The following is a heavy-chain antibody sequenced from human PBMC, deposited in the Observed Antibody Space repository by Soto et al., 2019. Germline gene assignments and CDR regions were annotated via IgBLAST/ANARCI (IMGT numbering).Heavy chain of an antibody. V-gene: IGHV5-10-1*01. Sequence: GESLKISGKGSGYSFTSYWISWVRQMPGKGLEWMGRIDPSDSYTNYSPSFQGHVTISADKSISTAYLQWSSLKASDTAMYYCARSDTAMVPPNRFHPWGQGTLVTVS. CDR2: IDPSDSYT. CDR1: GYSFTSYW. D-gene: IGHD5-18*01. J-gene: IGHJ5*02. CDR3: ARSDTAMVPPNRFHP.